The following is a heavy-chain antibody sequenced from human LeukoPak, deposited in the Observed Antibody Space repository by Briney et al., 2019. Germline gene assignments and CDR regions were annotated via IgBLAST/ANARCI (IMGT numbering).Heavy chain of an antibody. V-gene: IGHV1-46*01. CDR1: GYTFTSYY. Sequence: GASVKVSCKASGYTFTSYYMHWVRQAPGQGLEWMGIINPSGGSTSYAQKFQGRVTMTRDMSTSTVHMELSSLRSEDTAVYYCARDPYLRYYYMDVWGKGTTVTVSS. J-gene: IGHJ6*03. CDR2: INPSGGST. CDR3: ARDPYLRYYYMDV. D-gene: IGHD2-21*01.